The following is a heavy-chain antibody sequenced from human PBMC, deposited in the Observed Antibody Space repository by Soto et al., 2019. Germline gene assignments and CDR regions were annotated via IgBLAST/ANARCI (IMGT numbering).Heavy chain of an antibody. CDR2: IIPALGTA. Sequence: QDQLVQSGAEVKKPGSSVKVSCKASGGTFSSHTFSWVRQAPGQGLEWMGRIIPALGTATYAQKFQGRVTLTADESATTVYMELNRLRSEGTAVYYCARPDFGAYWYFELWGRGTLVTVSS. J-gene: IGHJ2*01. D-gene: IGHD4-17*01. CDR1: GGTFSSHT. V-gene: IGHV1-69*08. CDR3: ARPDFGAYWYFEL.